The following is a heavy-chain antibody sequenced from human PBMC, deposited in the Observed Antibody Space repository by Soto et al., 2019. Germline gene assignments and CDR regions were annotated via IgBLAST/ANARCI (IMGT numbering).Heavy chain of an antibody. D-gene: IGHD3-10*01. J-gene: IGHJ4*02. Sequence: QVQLVQSGAEVKKPGASVKVSCRTSGYKFTDYYVHWVRQTPGQRLEWMGIIDPTRGTTNYAETFQGRVTMTRDTSTNTVDMVLRGLRSDDTGVYYCARELVTLRGVPVDFWGQGTLVTVSS. CDR3: ARELVTLRGVPVDF. CDR1: GYKFTDYY. V-gene: IGHV1-46*01. CDR2: IDPTRGTT.